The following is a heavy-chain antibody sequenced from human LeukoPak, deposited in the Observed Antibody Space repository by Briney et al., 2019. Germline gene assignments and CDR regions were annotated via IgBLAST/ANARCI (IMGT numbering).Heavy chain of an antibody. CDR1: GFTFSSYW. Sequence: GSLRLSCAASGFTFSSYWMTWVRQAPGKGLEWVANINQDGSEKYYVDSVKGRFTISRDNAKNSLYLQMNNLRAEDTAVYYCARDMGRLRFDPWGQGTLVTVSS. D-gene: IGHD6-25*01. V-gene: IGHV3-7*05. J-gene: IGHJ5*02. CDR3: ARDMGRLRFDP. CDR2: INQDGSEK.